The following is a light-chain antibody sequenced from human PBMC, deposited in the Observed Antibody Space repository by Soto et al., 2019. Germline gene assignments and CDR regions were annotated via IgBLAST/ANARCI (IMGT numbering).Light chain of an antibody. CDR2: EVS. CDR1: SSDVGGYNY. J-gene: IGLJ1*01. V-gene: IGLV2-8*01. Sequence: QSVLTQPPSASGSPGQSVTISCTGTSSDVGGYNYVSWYQQHPGKAPKLMIYEVSKRPSGVPARFSGSKSGNTASLTVSGLQDEDEADYYCSSYAGSNNFGVFGTGTKLTVL. CDR3: SSYAGSNNFGV.